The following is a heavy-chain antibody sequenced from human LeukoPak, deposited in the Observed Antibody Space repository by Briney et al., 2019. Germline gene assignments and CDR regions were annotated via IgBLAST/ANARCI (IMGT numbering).Heavy chain of an antibody. Sequence: ASVKVSCKASGYTFISYYIHWMRQAPGQGLECMGLIRPSGGTTLYSQKFQGRVTMTRDTSTDTVYMELSSLRSEDTAVYYCARLEGIGATMGDWGQGTLVTVSS. J-gene: IGHJ4*02. D-gene: IGHD5-12*01. V-gene: IGHV1-46*01. CDR1: GYTFISYY. CDR3: ARLEGIGATMGD. CDR2: IRPSGGTT.